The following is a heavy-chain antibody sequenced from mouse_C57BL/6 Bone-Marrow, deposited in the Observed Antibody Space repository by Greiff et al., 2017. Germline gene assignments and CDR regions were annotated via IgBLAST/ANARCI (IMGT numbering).Heavy chain of an antibody. CDR1: GYTFTSYW. Sequence: QVQLQQSGAELVRPGSSVKLSCKASGYTFTSYWMDWVKQRPGQGLEWIGNIYPSDSETLYNQKFKDKATLTVDKSSSTAYMQLSSLTSEDSAVYYCARDIYYYGRGYFDVWGTGTTVTVSS. D-gene: IGHD1-1*01. CDR3: ARDIYYYGRGYFDV. CDR2: IYPSDSET. J-gene: IGHJ1*03. V-gene: IGHV1-61*01.